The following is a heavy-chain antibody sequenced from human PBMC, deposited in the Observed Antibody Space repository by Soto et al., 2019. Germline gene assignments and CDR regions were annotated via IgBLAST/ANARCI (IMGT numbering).Heavy chain of an antibody. CDR2: IYHTGNR. J-gene: IGHJ4*02. CDR3: ARHIAVSGTRGFDY. V-gene: IGHV4-4*02. D-gene: IGHD6-19*01. Sequence: QVQLQESGPGLMQPSGTLSLTCAVSGGSISDNWWSWVRQPPGKGLEWIGEIYHTGNRHYNPSLEGRVTISVDKSKNPFSLNLNSVTAADTAVDYCARHIAVSGTRGFDYWGQGILVTVSS. CDR1: GGSISDNW.